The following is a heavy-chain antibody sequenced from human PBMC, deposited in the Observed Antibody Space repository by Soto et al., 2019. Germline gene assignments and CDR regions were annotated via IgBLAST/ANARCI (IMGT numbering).Heavy chain of an antibody. Sequence: PSETLSLICTVSGGSISSYYWSWIRQPPGKGLEWIGYIYYSGSTNYNPSLKSRVTISVDTSKNQFSLKLSSVTAADTAVYYCARGGRYYDILTGYYKAHYYYYGMDVWGQGTTVTVSS. CDR3: ARGGRYYDILTGYYKAHYYYYGMDV. CDR2: IYYSGST. D-gene: IGHD3-9*01. J-gene: IGHJ6*02. CDR1: GGSISSYY. V-gene: IGHV4-59*01.